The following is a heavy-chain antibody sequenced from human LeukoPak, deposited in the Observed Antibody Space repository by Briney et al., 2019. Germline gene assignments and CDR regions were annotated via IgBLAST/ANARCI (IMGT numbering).Heavy chain of an antibody. D-gene: IGHD5/OR15-5a*01. J-gene: IGHJ4*02. V-gene: IGHV4-39*07. CDR2: IYYSGST. Sequence: SETLSLTCTVSGGSISSSSYYWGWIRQPPGKGLEWIGSIYYSGSTYYNPSLKSRVNISVDTSKNQFSLKLSSVTAADTAVYYCARSTLPFDYWGQGTLVTVSS. CDR3: ARSTLPFDY. CDR1: GGSISSSSYY.